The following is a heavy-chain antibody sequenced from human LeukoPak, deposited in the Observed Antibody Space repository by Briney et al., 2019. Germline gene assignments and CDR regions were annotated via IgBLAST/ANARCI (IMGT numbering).Heavy chain of an antibody. J-gene: IGHJ4*02. Sequence: YSGGSTYYADSVKGRFTISRDNAKNSLYLQMNSLRAEDTAVYYCARKDSYYYDSSGYPTDYWGQGTLVTVSS. D-gene: IGHD3-22*01. V-gene: IGHV3-53*01. CDR3: ARKDSYYYDSSGYPTDY. CDR2: YSGGST.